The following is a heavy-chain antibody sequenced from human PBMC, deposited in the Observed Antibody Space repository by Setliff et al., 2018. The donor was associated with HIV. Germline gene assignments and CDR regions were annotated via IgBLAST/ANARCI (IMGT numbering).Heavy chain of an antibody. Sequence: ASVKVSCKVSGDTLSELSMHWVRQAPGKGLEWMGGFDPEDGDTMYAQKFQGRVTMTEDTSTDTAYMELSSLRSEDTAVYYCATGGPLHIVVVPSAKGTTPIDTLDSWGQGTLVTV. CDR1: GDTLSELS. V-gene: IGHV1-24*01. J-gene: IGHJ4*02. D-gene: IGHD2-2*01. CDR2: FDPEDGDT. CDR3: ATGGPLHIVVVPSAKGTTPIDTLDS.